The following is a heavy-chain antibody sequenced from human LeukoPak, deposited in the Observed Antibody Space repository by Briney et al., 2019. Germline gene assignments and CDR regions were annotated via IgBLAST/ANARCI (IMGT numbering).Heavy chain of an antibody. Sequence: GESLRLSCTASGFPFSDDSMNWGRQAPGKGLEWISYISISSGNTKYADSVKGRFTISADNARNSLYLQMNSLRVEDTAVYYCARDHNYAFDNWGQGTLVSVSS. CDR3: ARDHNYAFDN. CDR2: ISISSGNT. V-gene: IGHV3-48*04. CDR1: GFPFSDDS. J-gene: IGHJ4*02. D-gene: IGHD1-1*01.